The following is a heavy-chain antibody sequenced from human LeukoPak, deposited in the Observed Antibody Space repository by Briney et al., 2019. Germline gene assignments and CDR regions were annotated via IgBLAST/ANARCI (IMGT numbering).Heavy chain of an antibody. V-gene: IGHV4-39*05. CDR2: IYYSGST. CDR1: GGSISSSSYY. J-gene: IGHJ6*02. Sequence: PSETPSLTCTVSGGSISSSSYYWGWIRQPPGKGLEWIGSIYYSGSTYYNPSLKSRVTISVDTSKNQFSLKLSSVSAADTAVYYCGNTYYYGMDVWGQGTTVTVSS. CDR3: GNTYYYGMDV.